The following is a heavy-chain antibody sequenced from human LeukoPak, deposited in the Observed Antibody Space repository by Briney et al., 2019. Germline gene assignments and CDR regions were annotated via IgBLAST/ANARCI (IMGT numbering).Heavy chain of an antibody. CDR2: IYHSGST. V-gene: IGHV4-30-2*02. J-gene: IGHJ1*01. Sequence: SQTLSLTCTVSGGSISSGGYYWSWIRQPPGKGLEWIGYIYHSGSTYYNPSLKSRVTMSVDTSKNQFSLKLRSVTAADTAVYYCASEVVTSIEYFQHWGQGTLVTVSS. CDR3: ASEVVTSIEYFQH. D-gene: IGHD2-21*02. CDR1: GGSISSGGYY.